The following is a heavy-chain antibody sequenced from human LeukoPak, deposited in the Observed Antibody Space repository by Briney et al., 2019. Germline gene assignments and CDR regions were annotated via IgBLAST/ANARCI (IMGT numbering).Heavy chain of an antibody. CDR2: FNSDGSST. V-gene: IGHV3-74*01. Sequence: GGSLRLSCAASGFTFSSYWIHWVRQAPGKGLVWVSRFNSDGSSTSYADSVKGRFTISRDYAKNTLFLQMNSLRAEDTAVYYCARGFDSSGQDYWGQGTLVTVSS. D-gene: IGHD3-22*01. J-gene: IGHJ4*02. CDR3: ARGFDSSGQDY. CDR1: GFTFSSYW.